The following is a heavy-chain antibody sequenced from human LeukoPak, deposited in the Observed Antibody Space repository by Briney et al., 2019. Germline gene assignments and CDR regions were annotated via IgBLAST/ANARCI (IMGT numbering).Heavy chain of an antibody. J-gene: IGHJ6*02. D-gene: IGHD6-13*01. CDR2: IIPILGIA. Sequence: SVKVSCKASGGTFSSYAISWVRQAPGQGLEWMGRIIPILGIANYAQKFQGRVTITADKSTCTAYMELSSLRSEDTAVYYCARDDWVAAAGTSGYGMDVWGQGTTVTVSS. V-gene: IGHV1-69*04. CDR1: GGTFSSYA. CDR3: ARDDWVAAAGTSGYGMDV.